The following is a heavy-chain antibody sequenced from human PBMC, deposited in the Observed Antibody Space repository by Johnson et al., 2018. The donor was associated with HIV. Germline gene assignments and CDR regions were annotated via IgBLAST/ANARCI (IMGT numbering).Heavy chain of an antibody. J-gene: IGHJ3*02. V-gene: IGHV3-7*05. CDR1: GFTFSSYW. Sequence: MLLVESGGGLVQPGGSLRLSCAASGFTFSSYWMSWVRQAPGKGLEWVANIKQDGSEKYYVDSVKGRFTISRDNAKNSLYLQMNSLRAEDTAVYYCARDASYGDYAFDIWGQGTMVTVSS. CDR2: IKQDGSEK. D-gene: IGHD4-17*01. CDR3: ARDASYGDYAFDI.